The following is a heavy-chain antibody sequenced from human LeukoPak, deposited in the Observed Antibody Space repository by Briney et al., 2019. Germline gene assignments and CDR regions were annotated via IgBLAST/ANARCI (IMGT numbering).Heavy chain of an antibody. V-gene: IGHV3-48*01. D-gene: IGHD2-2*01. J-gene: IGHJ4*02. CDR1: GFTFSNYW. CDR3: SIGRVNVVVVAALDD. CDR2: ITGKCITT. Sequence: GGSLTLSCAASGFTFSNYWMHWVRQAPGPGLVWESSITGKCITTYYANSAQGRFTIFRESSTNKLYLQMNSFRAEAKAVFYYSIGRVNVVVVAALDDWGQGTLVTVSS.